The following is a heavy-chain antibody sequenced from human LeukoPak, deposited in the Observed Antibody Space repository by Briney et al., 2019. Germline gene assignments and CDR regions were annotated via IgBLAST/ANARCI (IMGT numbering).Heavy chain of an antibody. D-gene: IGHD3-3*01. Sequence: NPSETLSLTCAVYGGSFSGYYWSWIRQPPGKGLEWIGEFNHSGSTNYNPSLKSRVTISVDTSKNQFSLKLSSVTAADTAVYYCARETITIFGVVIIPYYFDYWGQGTLVIVSS. CDR2: FNHSGST. CDR1: GGSFSGYY. V-gene: IGHV4-34*01. J-gene: IGHJ4*02. CDR3: ARETITIFGVVIIPYYFDY.